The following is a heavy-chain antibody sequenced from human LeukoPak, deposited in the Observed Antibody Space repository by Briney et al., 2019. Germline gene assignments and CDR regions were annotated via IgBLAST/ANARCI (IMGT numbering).Heavy chain of an antibody. J-gene: IGHJ3*02. D-gene: IGHD5-12*01. CDR3: ARDVDIVATIYGDAFDI. CDR2: SSSSTI. V-gene: IGHV3-48*01. Sequence: SSSSTIYYADSVRGRFTISRDNAKNSLYLQMNSLRAEDTAVYYCARDVDIVATIYGDAFDIWGQGTMVTVSS.